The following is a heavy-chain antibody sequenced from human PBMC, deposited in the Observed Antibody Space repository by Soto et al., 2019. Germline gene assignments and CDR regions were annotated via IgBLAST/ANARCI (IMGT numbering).Heavy chain of an antibody. CDR2: ISAYNGNT. J-gene: IGHJ4*02. V-gene: IGHV1-18*01. CDR3: ARDRGSYALDY. Sequence: ASVNVSCKTSGYTFTNFGLSWVRQAPGQGLEWMGWISAYNGNTNYAQNFQGRVTMTTDTSTSTAYMELRSLRSDDTAVYYCARDRGSYALDYWGQGTLVTVSS. CDR1: GYTFTNFG. D-gene: IGHD1-26*01.